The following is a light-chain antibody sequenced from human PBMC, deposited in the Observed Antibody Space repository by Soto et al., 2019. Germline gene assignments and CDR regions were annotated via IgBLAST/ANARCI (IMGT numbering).Light chain of an antibody. CDR2: GAS. Sequence: IVMTQSPVTLSVSPGETATLSCRASQSVYNNVAWYQQKPCQAPRLLIYGASTTAAGVPARFSGSGSGTEFTLTIGSLQSEDFAVYYCQQYDNWPPITFGQGTRLDIK. J-gene: IGKJ5*01. CDR3: QQYDNWPPIT. V-gene: IGKV3-15*01. CDR1: QSVYNN.